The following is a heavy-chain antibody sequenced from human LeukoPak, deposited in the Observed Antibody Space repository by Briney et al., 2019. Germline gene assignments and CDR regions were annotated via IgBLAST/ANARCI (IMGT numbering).Heavy chain of an antibody. J-gene: IGHJ4*02. V-gene: IGHV3-30-3*01. Sequence: GGSLRLSCAASGFTFSSYAMHWVRQAPGKGLEWVAVISYDGSNKYYADSVKGRFTSPRDNSKNTLYLQMNSLRAEDTAVYYCARDPDYDFWSGYFDYWGQGTLVTVSS. CDR2: ISYDGSNK. CDR1: GFTFSSYA. CDR3: ARDPDYDFWSGYFDY. D-gene: IGHD3-3*01.